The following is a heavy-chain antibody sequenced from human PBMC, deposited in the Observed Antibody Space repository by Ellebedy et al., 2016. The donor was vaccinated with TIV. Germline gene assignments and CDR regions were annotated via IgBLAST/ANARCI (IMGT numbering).Heavy chain of an antibody. J-gene: IGHJ4*02. CDR1: GYTFTSYA. Sequence: AASVKVSCKASGYTFTSYAMHWVRQAPGQRLEWMGWINAGNGNTKYSQKFQGRVTITRDTSASTAYMELSSLRSEDTAVYYCARELKIVVVVAATLGYWGQGTLVTVSS. CDR3: ARELKIVVVVAATLGY. D-gene: IGHD2-15*01. CDR2: INAGNGNT. V-gene: IGHV1-3*01.